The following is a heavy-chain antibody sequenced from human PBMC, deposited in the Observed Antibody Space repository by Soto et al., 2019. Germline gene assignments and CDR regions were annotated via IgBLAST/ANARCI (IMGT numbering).Heavy chain of an antibody. J-gene: IGHJ6*02. V-gene: IGHV2-5*01. CDR3: LHMRGSGLFGIDV. D-gene: IGHD3-10*01. Sequence: QITLKESGPTLMKPTQTLTLTCAFSGFSLSTSGVGVGWVRQPPGKALEWLALIFSNDDKRYSPSLMSRLTITKDTSKNQVVLTMTNIDPVDTAIYYCLHMRGSGLFGIDVWGQGTTVTVSS. CDR1: GFSLSTSGVG. CDR2: IFSNDDK.